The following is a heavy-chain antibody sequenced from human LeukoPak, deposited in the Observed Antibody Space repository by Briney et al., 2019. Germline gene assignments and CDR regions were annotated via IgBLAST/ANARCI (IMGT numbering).Heavy chain of an antibody. CDR3: AKDLEGPTDY. V-gene: IGHV3-30*04. CDR2: ISYDGSNK. J-gene: IGHJ4*02. Sequence: TGGSLRLSCAASGFTFSSYAMHWVRQAPGKGLEWVAVISYDGSNKYYADSVKGRFTISRDNSKNTLYLQMNSLRAEDTAVYYCAKDLEGPTDYWGQGTLVTVSS. CDR1: GFTFSSYA.